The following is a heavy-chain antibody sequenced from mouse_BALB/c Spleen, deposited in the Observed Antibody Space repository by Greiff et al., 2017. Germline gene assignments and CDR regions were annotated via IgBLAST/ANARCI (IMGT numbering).Heavy chain of an antibody. J-gene: IGHJ3*01. V-gene: IGHV5-6*01. CDR3: ARHGDYGSQAWFAY. CDR2: ISSGGSYT. CDR1: GFTFSSYG. D-gene: IGHD1-2*01. Sequence: EVQGVESGGDLVKPGGSLKLSCAASGFTFSSYGMSWVRQTPDKRLEWVATISSGGSYTYYPDSVKGRFTISRDNAKNTLYLQMSSLKSEDTAMYYCARHGDYGSQAWFAYWGQGTLVTVSA.